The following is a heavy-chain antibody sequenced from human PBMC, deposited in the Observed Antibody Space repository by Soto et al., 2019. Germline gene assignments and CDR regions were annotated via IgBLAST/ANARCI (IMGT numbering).Heavy chain of an antibody. J-gene: IGHJ6*03. CDR3: ARENTVTTYYYMDV. V-gene: IGHV3-33*01. Sequence: HPGGSLRLSCAASGFTFSSYGMHWVRQAPGKGLEWVAVIWYDGSNKYYADSVKGRFTISRDNSKNTLYLQMNSLRAEDTAVYYCARENTVTTYYYMDVWGKGTTVTVSS. CDR1: GFTFSSYG. CDR2: IWYDGSNK. D-gene: IGHD4-4*01.